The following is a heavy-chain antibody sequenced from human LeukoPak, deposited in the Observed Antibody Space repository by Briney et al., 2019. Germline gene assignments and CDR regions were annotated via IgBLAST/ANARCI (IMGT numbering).Heavy chain of an antibody. Sequence: GASVTVSCKTSGYILTGHYMHWVRQAPGQGPEWMGWMNPVSGGTNYAQNFQGRVTMTRDTSTTTAYVELSGLTSEDTAVYYCARGLLRELLGLDYWGQGTLVTVSS. D-gene: IGHD3-10*01. CDR3: ARGLLRELLGLDY. J-gene: IGHJ4*02. CDR2: MNPVSGGT. CDR1: GYILTGHY. V-gene: IGHV1-2*02.